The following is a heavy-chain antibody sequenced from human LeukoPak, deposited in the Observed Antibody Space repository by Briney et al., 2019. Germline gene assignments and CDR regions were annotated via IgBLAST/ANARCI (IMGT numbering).Heavy chain of an antibody. CDR2: IYYSGST. CDR3: ARSRQRDYDSNPAIDY. J-gene: IGHJ4*02. D-gene: IGHD3-22*01. Sequence: SETQSLTCTVSGGSISSGGYYWSWTRQHPGKGLEWIGYIYYSGSTYYNPSLKSRVTISVDTSKNQFSLKLSSVTAADTAVYYCARSRQRDYDSNPAIDYWGQGTLVTVSS. V-gene: IGHV4-31*03. CDR1: GGSISSGGYY.